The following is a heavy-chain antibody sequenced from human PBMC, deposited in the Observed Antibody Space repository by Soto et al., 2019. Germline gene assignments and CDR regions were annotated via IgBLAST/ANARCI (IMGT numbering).Heavy chain of an antibody. D-gene: IGHD4-17*01. CDR1: GFTFSSYA. CDR2: ISGSGGST. Sequence: EVQLLESGGGLVQPGGSLRLSCSASGFTFSSYAMSGVRQAPGKGLEWVSAISGSGGSTYYADSVKGRFTISRDNSKNTLYLQMNSLRAEDTAVYYCAKDKGNDYGDYAYYFDYWGQGTLVTVSS. CDR3: AKDKGNDYGDYAYYFDY. J-gene: IGHJ4*02. V-gene: IGHV3-23*01.